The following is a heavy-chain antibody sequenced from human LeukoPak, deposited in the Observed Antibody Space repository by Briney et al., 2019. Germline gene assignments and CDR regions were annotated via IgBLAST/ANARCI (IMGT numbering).Heavy chain of an antibody. J-gene: IGHJ4*02. CDR1: GGSISSYY. V-gene: IGHV4-4*07. D-gene: IGHD5-12*01. CDR3: ARDIKDIVAAPPGFDY. Sequence: SETLSLTCTVSGGSISSYYWSWIRQPAGKGLEWIGRIYTSGSTNYNPSLNSRVTMSVDMSKNQFSLKLSSVTAADTAVYYCARDIKDIVAAPPGFDYWGQGTLVTVSS. CDR2: IYTSGST.